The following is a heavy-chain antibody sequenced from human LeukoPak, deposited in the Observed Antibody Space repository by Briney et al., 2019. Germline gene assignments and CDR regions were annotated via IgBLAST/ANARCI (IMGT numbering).Heavy chain of an antibody. J-gene: IGHJ3*02. Sequence: SETLSLTCAVYGGSFSGYYWSWIRQPPGKGLEWIGEINHSGSTNYNPSLKSRVTISVDTSKNQFSLKLSSVTAADTAVYYCARVDCSSTSCYAAFDIWGQGTMVTVSS. V-gene: IGHV4-34*01. CDR2: INHSGST. D-gene: IGHD2-2*01. CDR3: ARVDCSSTSCYAAFDI. CDR1: GGSFSGYY.